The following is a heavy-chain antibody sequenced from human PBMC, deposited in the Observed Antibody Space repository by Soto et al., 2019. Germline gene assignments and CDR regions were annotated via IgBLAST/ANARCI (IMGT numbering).Heavy chain of an antibody. Sequence: ETLSLTCAVSGGSICNFYWRWIRPPPGKGLEWIGYVYYTGSTSYNPSLKRRVTFSADSSRGQFSLRLNSVTAADTAVYYCARTVLGPDLLADSFVDYYYYMDVWGQGTTVTVSS. CDR2: VYYTGST. J-gene: IGHJ6*03. D-gene: IGHD3-9*01. V-gene: IGHV4-59*08. CDR1: GGSICNFY. CDR3: ARTVLGPDLLADSFVDYYYYMDV.